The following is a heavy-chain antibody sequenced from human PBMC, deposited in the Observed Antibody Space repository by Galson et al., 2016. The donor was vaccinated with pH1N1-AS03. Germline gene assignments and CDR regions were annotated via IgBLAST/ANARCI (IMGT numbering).Heavy chain of an antibody. CDR2: VSYDGAHT. J-gene: IGHJ4*01. CDR3: ARELWFGVDY. CDR1: GFTFNQYA. V-gene: IGHV3-30-3*01. D-gene: IGHD3-10*01. Sequence: SLRLSCAASGFTFNQYAMHWVRQAPGKGLEWVGLVSYDGAHTYYADSVKGRFTISRGNSENTLYLQMNSLGPEDTAVYYCARELWFGVDYWGPGALVTVSS.